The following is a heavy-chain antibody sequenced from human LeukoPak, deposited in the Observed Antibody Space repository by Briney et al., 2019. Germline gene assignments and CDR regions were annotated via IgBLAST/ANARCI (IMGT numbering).Heavy chain of an antibody. CDR2: IYSDNT. V-gene: IGHV3-53*01. D-gene: IGHD3-10*02. CDR3: AELGITMIGGV. J-gene: IGHJ6*04. Sequence: GGSLRLSCTVSGFTVSSNSMSWVRQAPGKGLEWVSFIYSDNTHYSDSVKGRFTISRDNSKNTLYLQMNSLRAEDTAVYYCAELGITMIGGVWDKGTTVTISS. CDR1: GFTVSSNS.